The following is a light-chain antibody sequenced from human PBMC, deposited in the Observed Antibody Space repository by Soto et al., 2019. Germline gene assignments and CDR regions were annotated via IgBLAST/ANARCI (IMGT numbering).Light chain of an antibody. Sequence: IVMTHSPATLCVSPGETATLSCRGSQSVSSSLAWYQQQPGQSTRLVIYGAYNRATGIPDRFSGSGSGTELNLNISSLEFGDSAVYYRQKYNNWWTFGQGNKVDIK. CDR2: GAY. CDR3: QKYNNWWT. J-gene: IGKJ1*01. CDR1: QSVSSS. V-gene: IGKV3-15*01.